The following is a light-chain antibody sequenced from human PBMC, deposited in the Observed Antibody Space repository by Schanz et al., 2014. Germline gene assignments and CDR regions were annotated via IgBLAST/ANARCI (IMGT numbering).Light chain of an antibody. CDR3: QQYSEWPPLT. J-gene: IGKJ1*01. Sequence: EIVLTQSPGTLSLSPGERAPLSCRASQSVSSSFLAWYQQKPGQAPRLLIYGASTRATGFPARFSGSGAGTEFTLTISRLEPEDFAVYYCQQYSEWPPLTFGQGTKVEV. CDR2: GAS. V-gene: IGKV3-20*01. CDR1: QSVSSSF.